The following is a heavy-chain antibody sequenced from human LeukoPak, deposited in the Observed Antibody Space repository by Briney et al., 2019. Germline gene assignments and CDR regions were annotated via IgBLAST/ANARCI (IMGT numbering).Heavy chain of an antibody. CDR2: IYYSGST. J-gene: IGHJ3*02. CDR3: ARIPWFGESPDAFDI. Sequence: SETLSLTCTVSGGSISSSSYYWGWICQPPGKGLEWIGSIYYSGSTYYNPSLKSRVTISVDTSQNQFSLKLSSVTAADTAVYYCARIPWFGESPDAFDIWGQGTMVTVSS. CDR1: GGSISSSSYY. V-gene: IGHV4-39*07. D-gene: IGHD3-10*01.